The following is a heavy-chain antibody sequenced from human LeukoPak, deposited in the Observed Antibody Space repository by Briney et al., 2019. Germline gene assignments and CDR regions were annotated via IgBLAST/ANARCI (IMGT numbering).Heavy chain of an antibody. V-gene: IGHV3-7*01. Sequence: PGGSLRLSCAASGFTFSSYWTSWVRQVPGKGLEWVANIDQDGSEKYYVDSVKGRFTISRDNAKNSLYLQMNSLRAEDTAVYYCARDRGYFYWGQGTLVTVSS. J-gene: IGHJ4*02. D-gene: IGHD5-18*01. CDR1: GFTFSSYW. CDR3: ARDRGYFY. CDR2: IDQDGSEK.